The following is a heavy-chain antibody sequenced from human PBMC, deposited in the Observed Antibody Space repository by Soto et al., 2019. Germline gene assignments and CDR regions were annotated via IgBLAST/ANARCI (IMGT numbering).Heavy chain of an antibody. V-gene: IGHV4-61*01. CDR3: ARLVHDYSWYYGLDV. J-gene: IGHJ6*02. Sequence: SETLTLTCTISRSSVMRDNYYWGWIRQPPGKGLEWIGCFYFSGSTNYNPSLKSRVTISADTSKNQFSLKLSSVTAADTAVYYCARLVHDYSWYYGLDVWGQGTTVT. D-gene: IGHD3-16*01. CDR1: RSSVMRDNYY. CDR2: FYFSGST.